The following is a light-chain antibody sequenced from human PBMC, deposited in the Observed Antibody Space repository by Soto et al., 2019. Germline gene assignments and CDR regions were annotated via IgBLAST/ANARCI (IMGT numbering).Light chain of an antibody. CDR1: QVISTS. CDR3: QQCHATPLT. V-gene: IGKV1-9*01. J-gene: IGKJ5*01. CDR2: AAS. Sequence: DIQLTQSPSFLSPSIGERVTITCRASQVISTSLAWYQVKPGKAPKLLIYAASTLESGVPSRFSGSGYGTDFTLTITTLQPEDVGIYYCQQCHATPLTFGQGTRLEIK.